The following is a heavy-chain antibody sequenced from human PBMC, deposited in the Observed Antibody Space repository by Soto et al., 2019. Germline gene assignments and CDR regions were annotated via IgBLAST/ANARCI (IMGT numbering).Heavy chain of an antibody. Sequence: SETLSLTCTVSGGSISSYYWSWIRQPPGKGLEWIGYIYYSGSTNYNPSLKSRVTISVDTSKNQFSLKLSSVTAADTAVYYCARDLGSGYDKNYYYYGMDVWGQGTTVTVSS. D-gene: IGHD5-12*01. J-gene: IGHJ6*02. CDR1: GGSISSYY. CDR3: ARDLGSGYDKNYYYYGMDV. V-gene: IGHV4-59*01. CDR2: IYYSGST.